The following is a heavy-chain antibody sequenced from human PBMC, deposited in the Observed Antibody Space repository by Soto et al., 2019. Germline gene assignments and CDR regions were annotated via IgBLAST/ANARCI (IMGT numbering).Heavy chain of an antibody. Sequence: GGSLRLSCAASGFTFSSYGMHWVRQAPGKGLEWAAVISYDGSNKYYADSVKGRFTISRDNSKNTLYLQMNSLRAEDTAVYYCAKERAVGYSYGSYYGMDVWGQGTTVTVSS. CDR2: ISYDGSNK. J-gene: IGHJ6*02. CDR1: GFTFSSYG. V-gene: IGHV3-30*18. D-gene: IGHD5-18*01. CDR3: AKERAVGYSYGSYYGMDV.